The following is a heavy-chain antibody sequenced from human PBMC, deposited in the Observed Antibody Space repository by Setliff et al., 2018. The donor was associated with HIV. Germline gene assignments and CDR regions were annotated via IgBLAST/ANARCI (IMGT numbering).Heavy chain of an antibody. CDR2: INHSGST. Sequence: SETLSLTCTVSGDPISSHYWSWIRQPPGKGLEWSGEINHSGSTNYNPSLKSRVTISVDTSKNQFSLKLSSVTAADTAVYYCARGPRVAAAGMRFGYWGQGTLVTVSS. CDR1: GDPISSHY. V-gene: IGHV4-34*01. CDR3: ARGPRVAAAGMRFGY. J-gene: IGHJ4*02. D-gene: IGHD6-13*01.